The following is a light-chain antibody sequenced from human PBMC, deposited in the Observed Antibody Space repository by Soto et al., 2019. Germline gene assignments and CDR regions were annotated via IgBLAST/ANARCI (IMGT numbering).Light chain of an antibody. J-gene: IGKJ1*01. CDR1: QDIANY. Sequence: DIQMTQSPSSLSASVGDRVTITCQASQDIANYLNWYQQKAGRAPKFLIYDASNLETGVPSRFSGSGSGTEFTLTISSLQPDDFATYYCQQFNSYSWTFGQGTKVDIK. V-gene: IGKV1-33*01. CDR3: QQFNSYSWT. CDR2: DAS.